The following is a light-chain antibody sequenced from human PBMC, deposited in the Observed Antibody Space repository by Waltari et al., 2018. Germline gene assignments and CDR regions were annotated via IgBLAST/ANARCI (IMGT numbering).Light chain of an antibody. CDR2: GAS. CDR3: QQYNTWPPST. J-gene: IGKJ2*02. Sequence: EIVMTQSPADLSVSPGERATLSCRASQSVNSNLAWYQHKPGQPPRLLISGASTRATGVPARFSGSGSGTEFTLTISSLQSEDSAIYYCQQYNTWPPSTFGQGTKLEIK. CDR1: QSVNSN. V-gene: IGKV3-15*01.